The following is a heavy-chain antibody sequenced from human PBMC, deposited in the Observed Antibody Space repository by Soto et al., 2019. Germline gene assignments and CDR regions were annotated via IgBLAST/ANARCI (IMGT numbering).Heavy chain of an antibody. CDR2: VFYSGST. CDR3: AKEFCDPNGCYGRWLDP. D-gene: IGHD2-15*01. Sequence: VQLQESGPGLAKPSETVSVTCTVSGGSMSSYYWSWIRQPLGNGLEWIGNVFYSGSTIYNPSRKSRVIISVDTSKNQFSLKLSSVTAADTAVYYCAKEFCDPNGCYGRWLDPWGQGTLVTVSS. CDR1: GGSMSSYY. V-gene: IGHV4-59*01. J-gene: IGHJ5*02.